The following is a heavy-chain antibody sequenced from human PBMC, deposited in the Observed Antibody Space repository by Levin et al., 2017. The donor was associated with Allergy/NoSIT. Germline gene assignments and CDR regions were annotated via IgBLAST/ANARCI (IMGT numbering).Heavy chain of an antibody. CDR2: ISSSGSTI. V-gene: IGHV3-48*03. J-gene: IGHJ4*02. CDR1: GFTFSSYE. D-gene: IGHD3-22*01. Sequence: PGGSLRLSCAASGFTFSSYEMNWVRQAPGKGLEWVSYISSSGSTIYYADSVKGRFTISRDNAKNSLYLQMNSLRAEDTAVYYCAPGYYDSSGYYVYWGQGTLVTVSS. CDR3: APGYYDSSGYYVY.